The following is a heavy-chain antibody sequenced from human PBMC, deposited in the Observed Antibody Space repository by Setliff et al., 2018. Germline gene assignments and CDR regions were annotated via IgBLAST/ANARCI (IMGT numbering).Heavy chain of an antibody. V-gene: IGHV1-2*06. Sequence: ASVKVSCKASGYTFTGYYMHWVRQAPGQGLEWMGRINPNSGGTNYAQKFQGRVTITADKSTSTAYMELSSLRSEDTAVYYCARGRHPPWSGYPYYYMDVWGKGTTVTVSS. J-gene: IGHJ6*03. CDR1: GYTFTGYY. CDR2: INPNSGGT. CDR3: ARGRHPPWSGYPYYYMDV. D-gene: IGHD3-3*01.